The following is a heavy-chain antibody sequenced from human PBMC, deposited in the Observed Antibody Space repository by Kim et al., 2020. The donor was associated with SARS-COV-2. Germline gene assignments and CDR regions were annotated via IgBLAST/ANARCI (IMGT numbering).Heavy chain of an antibody. CDR1: GFTFSTYG. Sequence: GGSLRLSCAASGFTFSTYGMHWVRQAPGKGLEWVAVISYDGSNKYYADSVKGRFTISRDNSKNTLYLQMNSLRAEDTAVYYCAKGQWLPDYWGQGTLVTVSS. CDR3: AKGQWLPDY. V-gene: IGHV3-30*18. J-gene: IGHJ4*02. D-gene: IGHD3-22*01. CDR2: ISYDGSNK.